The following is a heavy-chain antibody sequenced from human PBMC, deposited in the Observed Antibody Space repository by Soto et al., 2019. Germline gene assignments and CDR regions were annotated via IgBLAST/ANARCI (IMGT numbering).Heavy chain of an antibody. V-gene: IGHV1-18*01. J-gene: IGHJ4*02. CDR3: ARGESQDYDFWSGYSTY. D-gene: IGHD3-3*01. CDR1: GYTFTSYG. CDR2: ISVYNGNT. Sequence: QVQLVQSGAEVKKPGASVKVSCKASGYTFTSYGISWVRQAPGQGLEWMGWISVYNGNTNYAQKLQGRVTMTTDTSTSTDYMELKSLISDDTAVYYCARGESQDYDFWSGYSTYWGQGTLVTASS.